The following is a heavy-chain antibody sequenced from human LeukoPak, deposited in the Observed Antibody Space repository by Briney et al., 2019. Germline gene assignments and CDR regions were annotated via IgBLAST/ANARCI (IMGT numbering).Heavy chain of an antibody. CDR2: ISGSGGST. V-gene: IGHV3-23*01. CDR3: AKDGMGDSSWFFDY. Sequence: GGSLRLSCAASGFTFSSYAMSCVRQAPGKGLEWVSAISGSGGSTYYADSVKGRFTISRDNSKNTLYLQMNSLRAEDTAVYYCAKDGMGDSSWFFDYWGQGTLVTVSS. J-gene: IGHJ4*02. CDR1: GFTFSSYA. D-gene: IGHD6-13*01.